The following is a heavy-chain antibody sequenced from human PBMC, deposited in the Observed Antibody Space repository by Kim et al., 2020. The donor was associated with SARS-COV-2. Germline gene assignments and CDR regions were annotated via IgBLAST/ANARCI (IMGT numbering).Heavy chain of an antibody. CDR1: GFTFSRHW. CDR3: AKGGDDMDV. D-gene: IGHD3-16*01. V-gene: IGHV3-74*01. J-gene: IGHJ6*02. CDR2: ISGDGSST. Sequence: GGSLRLSCAGSGFTFSRHWIHWVRQIPGKGLAWVSLISGDGSSTAYADSVKGRFTISRDNAKNTLYLQMNSLRVEDTAVYYCAKGGDDMDVWGQGTTVTVSS.